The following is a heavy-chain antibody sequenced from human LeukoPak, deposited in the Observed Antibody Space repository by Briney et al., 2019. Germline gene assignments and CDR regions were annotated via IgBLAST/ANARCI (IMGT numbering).Heavy chain of an antibody. Sequence: GGSLRLSCAASGFTFSSYAMSWVRQAPGKGLEWVSAISGSGGSTYYADSVKGRFTIPRDNSKNTLYLQMNSLRAEDTAVYYCAKGVYYYDSSGYYVYYFDYWGQGTLVTVSS. D-gene: IGHD3-22*01. CDR2: ISGSGGST. V-gene: IGHV3-23*01. CDR3: AKGVYYYDSSGYYVYYFDY. J-gene: IGHJ4*02. CDR1: GFTFSSYA.